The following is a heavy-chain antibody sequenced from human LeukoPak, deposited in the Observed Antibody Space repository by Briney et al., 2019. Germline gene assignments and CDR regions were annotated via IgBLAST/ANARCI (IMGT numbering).Heavy chain of an antibody. D-gene: IGHD3-3*01. CDR3: ATGWSHHDY. J-gene: IGHJ4*02. Sequence: GGSLRLSCAASGFTFSRYWMSWVRQAPGKGLEWVANIKEDGSEKYSVDSVKGRFTISRDNTKNSLFLEVNSLRAEDTAVYYCATGWSHHDYWGQGNLVTVSS. CDR1: GFTFSRYW. V-gene: IGHV3-7*01. CDR2: IKEDGSEK.